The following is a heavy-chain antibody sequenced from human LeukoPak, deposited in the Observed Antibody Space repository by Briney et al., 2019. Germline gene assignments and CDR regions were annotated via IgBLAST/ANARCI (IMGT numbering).Heavy chain of an antibody. D-gene: IGHD2-15*01. CDR3: VGYCSGGNCYSGAY. J-gene: IGHJ4*02. V-gene: IGHV3-23*01. CDR2: ISVSGDNT. Sequence: TGGSLRLSCAASGFTFSNYAMSWVRQAPGKGLEWVSTISVSGDNTYYADSVKGRFTISRDHSKNTMYMQMNSLRVEDTAAYYCVGYCSGGNCYSGAYWGQGTLVTVSS. CDR1: GFTFSNYA.